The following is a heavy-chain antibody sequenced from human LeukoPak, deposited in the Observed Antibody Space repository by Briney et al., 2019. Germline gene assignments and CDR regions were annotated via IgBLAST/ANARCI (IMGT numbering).Heavy chain of an antibody. CDR1: GXSISSGGYY. CDR2: IYYSGST. CDR3: AGLAVAGPGGIFDY. D-gene: IGHD6-19*01. J-gene: IGHJ4*02. V-gene: IGHV4-31*03. Sequence: PSQTLSLTCTVSGXSISSGGYYWSWIRQHPGKGLEWIGYIYYSGSTYYNPSLKSRVTISVDTSKNQFSLKLSSVTAADTAVYYCAGLAVAGPGGIFDYWGQGTLVTVSS.